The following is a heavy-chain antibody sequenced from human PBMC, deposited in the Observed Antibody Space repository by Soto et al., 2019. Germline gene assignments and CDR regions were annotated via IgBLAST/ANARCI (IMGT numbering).Heavy chain of an antibody. J-gene: IGHJ5*02. D-gene: IGHD2-2*02. CDR1: GFSLTTRGMS. Sequence: SGPTLVNPTQTLTLTCTFSGFSLTTRGMSVSWIRQPPGKAPEWLALIDWEDDKYYSPSLKTRLTVSKDTSKNQVVLTMTNMDPADTATYFCARTSPHSGDLLYWWLDPWGQGSLVTVPQ. V-gene: IGHV2-70*01. CDR3: ARTSPHSGDLLYWWLDP. CDR2: IDWEDDK.